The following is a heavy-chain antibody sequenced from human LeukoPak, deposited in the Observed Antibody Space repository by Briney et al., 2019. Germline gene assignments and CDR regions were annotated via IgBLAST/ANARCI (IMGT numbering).Heavy chain of an antibody. D-gene: IGHD3-22*01. CDR2: IIWNSGSI. V-gene: IGHV3-9*01. J-gene: IGHJ4*02. CDR1: GFTFDDYA. Sequence: PGGSLRLSCAASGFTFDDYAMHWVRQAPGKGLEWVSGIIWNSGSIGYADSVKGRFTISRDNAKNSLYLQMNSLRAEDTALYYCARDKEYYDSSGYYYFDYWGQGTLVTVSS. CDR3: ARDKEYYDSSGYYYFDY.